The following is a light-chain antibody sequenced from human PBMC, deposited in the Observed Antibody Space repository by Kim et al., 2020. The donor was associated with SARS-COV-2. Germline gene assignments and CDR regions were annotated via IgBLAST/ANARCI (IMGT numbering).Light chain of an antibody. CDR2: RNN. V-gene: IGLV10-54*01. J-gene: IGLJ2*01. Sequence: QTATLNRTGNSNKGGKQGAAWRQQHQGQPPKLLFDRNNNRPSGIAERLSASRSGNTASLTITGLQPEDEADYYCSAWDSSLNAVVFGGGTQLTVL. CDR3: SAWDSSLNAVV. CDR1: SNKGGKQG.